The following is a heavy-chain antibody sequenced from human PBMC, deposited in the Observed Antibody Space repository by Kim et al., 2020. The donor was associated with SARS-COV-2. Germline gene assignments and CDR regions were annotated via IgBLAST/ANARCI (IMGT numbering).Heavy chain of an antibody. V-gene: IGHV1-3*01. Sequence: ASVKVSCKASGYTFTSYSMHWVRQAPGQRLEWMGWIHAGNGNTKYSQKLQGRVTFTRDTSATTAYMELSSLRSEDTAVYYCARKLLGEYFYFDYWGQGTL. CDR3: ARKLLGEYFYFDY. D-gene: IGHD3-9*01. CDR2: IHAGNGNT. CDR1: GYTFTSYS. J-gene: IGHJ4*02.